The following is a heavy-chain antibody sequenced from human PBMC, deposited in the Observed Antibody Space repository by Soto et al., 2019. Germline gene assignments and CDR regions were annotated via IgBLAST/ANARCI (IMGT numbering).Heavy chain of an antibody. CDR1: GGSISSYY. V-gene: IGHV4-59*08. CDR3: ARHLMYYDFWSGYYPFDY. CDR2: IYYSGST. J-gene: IGHJ4*02. Sequence: SETLSLTCTVSGGSISSYYWSWIRQPPGKGLEWIGYIYYSGSTNYNPSLKSRVTISVDTSKNQFSLKLSSVTAADTAVYYCARHLMYYDFWSGYYPFDYWGQGTLVTVSS. D-gene: IGHD3-3*01.